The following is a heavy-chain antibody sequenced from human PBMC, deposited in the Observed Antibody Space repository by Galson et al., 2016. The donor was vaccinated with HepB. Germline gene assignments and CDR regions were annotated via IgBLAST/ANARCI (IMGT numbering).Heavy chain of an antibody. V-gene: IGHV3-21*01. CDR3: AAWLLSGSYFLGAFDI. J-gene: IGHJ3*02. D-gene: IGHD1-26*01. Sequence: SLRLSCAASGFTFSSYSMNWVRQAPGKGLEWVSSISSSSSYIYYADSVKGRFTISRDNAKNSLYLQMNSLRAEDTAVYYCAAWLLSGSYFLGAFDIWGQGTMVTDSS. CDR1: GFTFSSYS. CDR2: ISSSSSYI.